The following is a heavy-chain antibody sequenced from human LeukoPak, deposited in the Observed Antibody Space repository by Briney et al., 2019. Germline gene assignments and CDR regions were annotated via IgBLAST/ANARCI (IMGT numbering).Heavy chain of an antibody. CDR2: ITHTGST. CDR3: ARGSPAADDAFDI. V-gene: IGHV4-34*01. D-gene: IGHD6-13*01. CDR1: GGSFSGYY. J-gene: IGHJ3*02. Sequence: AETLSLTCAVNGGSFSGYYWNWIRQPPGKGLEWIGDITHTGSTNDNPSLAGRVTVSVDTSKNQFSLSLASVTAADTALYYCARGSPAADDAFDIWGQGTLVTVSS.